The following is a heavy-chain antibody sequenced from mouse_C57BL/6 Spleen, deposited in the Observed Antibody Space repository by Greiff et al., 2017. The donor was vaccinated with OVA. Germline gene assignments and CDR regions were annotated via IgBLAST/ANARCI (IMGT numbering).Heavy chain of an antibody. J-gene: IGHJ3*01. CDR1: GFTFSNYW. CDR2: IRLKSDNYAT. CDR3: TAGVTTAGGFAY. V-gene: IGHV6-3*01. D-gene: IGHD2-2*01. Sequence: EVKVEESGGGLVQPGGSMKLSCVASGFTFSNYWMNWVRQSPEKGLEWVAQIRLKSDNYATHYAESVKGRFTISRDDSKSSVYLQMNNLRAEDTGIYYCTAGVTTAGGFAYWGQGTLVTVSA.